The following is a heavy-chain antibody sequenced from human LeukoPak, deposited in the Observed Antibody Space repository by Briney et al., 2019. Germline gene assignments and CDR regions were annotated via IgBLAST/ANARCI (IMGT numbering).Heavy chain of an antibody. D-gene: IGHD2/OR15-2a*01. J-gene: IGHJ4*02. CDR1: GHYL. CDR2: INSDGSWT. Sequence: GGSLRLSCAASGHYLMHWVRQAPGKGLVWVSHINSDGSWTSYADSVKGRFTTSKDNAKNTVYLQMNSLRAEDTAVYYCVSFYETYWGRGTLVTVSS. V-gene: IGHV3-74*01. CDR3: VSFYETY.